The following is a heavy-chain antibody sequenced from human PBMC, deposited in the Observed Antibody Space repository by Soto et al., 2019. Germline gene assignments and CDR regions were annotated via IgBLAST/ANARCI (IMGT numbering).Heavy chain of an antibody. D-gene: IGHD3-9*01. CDR3: ARGSLRYFDWLEEAFDI. J-gene: IGHJ3*02. CDR2: INPSGGST. V-gene: IGHV1-46*03. CDR1: GYTFTSYY. Sequence: GASVKVSCKASGYTFTSYYMHWVRQAPGQGLEWMGIINPSGGSTSYAQKFQGRVTMTRDTATSTVYMELSSLRSEDTAVYYCARGSLRYFDWLEEAFDIWGQGTMVTVSS.